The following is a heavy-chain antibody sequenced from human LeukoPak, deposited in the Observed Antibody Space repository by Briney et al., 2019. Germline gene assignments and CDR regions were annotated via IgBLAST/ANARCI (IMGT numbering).Heavy chain of an antibody. J-gene: IGHJ6*03. V-gene: IGHV4-34*01. D-gene: IGHD5-18*01. Sequence: PSETLSLTCAVFGVSFSGYSWTWLRQPPGKGLEWVGKISDSGSANYNPSLKSRVTISVHASGNKFSLELNSATAADTAVYYCARGRTGENTYVGGYYYMDVWGKGTTVIVSS. CDR1: GVSFSGYS. CDR2: ISDSGSA. CDR3: ARGRTGENTYVGGYYYMDV.